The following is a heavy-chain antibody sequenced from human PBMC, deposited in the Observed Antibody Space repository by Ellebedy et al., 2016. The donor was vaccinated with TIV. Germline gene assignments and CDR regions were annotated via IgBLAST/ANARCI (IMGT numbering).Heavy chain of an antibody. Sequence: MPSETLSLTCTVSGGSISSYYWTWIRQPPGRGLEWIGYIYYSETTKYNPSLKSRVTMSVDTSNNQFFLNLRSVTAADTAVYYCASEADDSSGHTRRHFDYWGRGTLVTVSS. J-gene: IGHJ4*02. D-gene: IGHD3-22*01. V-gene: IGHV4-59*01. CDR3: ASEADDSSGHTRRHFDY. CDR2: IYYSETT. CDR1: GGSISSYY.